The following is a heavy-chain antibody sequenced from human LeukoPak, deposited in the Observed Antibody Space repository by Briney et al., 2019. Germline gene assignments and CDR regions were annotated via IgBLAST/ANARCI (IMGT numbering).Heavy chain of an antibody. V-gene: IGHV1-24*01. J-gene: IGHJ4*02. Sequence: GASVKVSCKVSGYTFTELAMHWVRQAPGKGLEWMGSFDPEDGERIYAQKLQGRLIMTEDTSTDTAYLELSSLRSDDTAVYYCAPRNVYKGYFDNWGQGTLVTVPS. D-gene: IGHD5-24*01. CDR1: GYTFTELA. CDR2: FDPEDGER. CDR3: APRNVYKGYFDN.